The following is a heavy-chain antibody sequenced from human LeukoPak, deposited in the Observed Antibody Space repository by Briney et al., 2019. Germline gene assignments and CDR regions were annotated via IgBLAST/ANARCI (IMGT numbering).Heavy chain of an antibody. Sequence: SETLSLTCTVSGGSISNYYWSWLRQPPGKGLECFGYISDSESTNFNPSLKSRVTMSVDTSKNQLSLKLSSVTAADTAIYYCAREDPQTKVPEGMDVWGQGTTVTVSS. CDR3: AREDPQTKVPEGMDV. V-gene: IGHV4-59*01. CDR2: ISDSEST. J-gene: IGHJ6*02. CDR1: GGSISNYY. D-gene: IGHD4/OR15-4a*01.